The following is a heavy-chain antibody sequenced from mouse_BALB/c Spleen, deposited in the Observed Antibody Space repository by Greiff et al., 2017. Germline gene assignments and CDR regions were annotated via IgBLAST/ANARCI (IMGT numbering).Heavy chain of an antibody. CDR3: ARQYGNYDETWFAY. CDR2: ISYSGST. J-gene: IGHJ3*01. V-gene: IGHV3-2*02. Sequence: EVKLLESGPGLVKPSQSLSLTCTVTGYSITSDYAWNWIRQFPGNKLEWMGYISYSGSTSYNPSLKSRISITRDTSKNQFFLQLNSVTTEDTATYYCARQYGNYDETWFAYWGQGTLVTVSA. D-gene: IGHD2-10*02. CDR1: GYSITSDYA.